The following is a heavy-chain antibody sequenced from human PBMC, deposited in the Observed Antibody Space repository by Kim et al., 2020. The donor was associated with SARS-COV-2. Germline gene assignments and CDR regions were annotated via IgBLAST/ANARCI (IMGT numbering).Heavy chain of an antibody. D-gene: IGHD6-13*01. CDR1: GYTFSNFD. CDR2: INLKKGGT. Sequence: ASVKVSCSASGYTFSNFDLHWVRQAPGQSLEWMGWINLKKGGTKYSQKLKDRVTITRDTFANIVYMELSSLRSEDTAVYYCTRDRRGDLSSDNSWYPSDYWGQGTRVIVSS. J-gene: IGHJ4*02. CDR3: TRDRRGDLSSDNSWYPSDY. V-gene: IGHV1-3*01.